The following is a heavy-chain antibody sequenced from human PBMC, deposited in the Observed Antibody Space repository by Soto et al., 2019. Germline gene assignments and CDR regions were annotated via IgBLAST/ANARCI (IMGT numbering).Heavy chain of an antibody. J-gene: IGHJ6*02. CDR3: ARASQSLYGMDV. CDR2: TRNKANSYTT. Sequence: EVQLVESGGGLVQPGGSLRLSCAASGFTFSDHYMDWVRQAPGKGLEWVGRTRNKANSYTTEYAASVKGRFTISRDDSKYSLYLQMNSLKTEDTAVYYCARASQSLYGMDVWGQGTTVTVSS. V-gene: IGHV3-72*01. CDR1: GFTFSDHY.